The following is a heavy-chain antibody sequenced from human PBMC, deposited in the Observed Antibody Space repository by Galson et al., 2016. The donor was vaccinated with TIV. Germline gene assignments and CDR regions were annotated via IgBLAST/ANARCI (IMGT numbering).Heavy chain of an antibody. Sequence: SLRLSCAESRFTFSMYGMHWVRQAPGKGLEWVAVIWYDGSHTYYADSVKGRFTISRDNSKNSLYLQMNSLRAEDTAVYYCTRDSSSSSSRNLDYWGQGTLVTVSS. CDR3: TRDSSSSSSRNLDY. CDR1: RFTFSMYG. CDR2: IWYDGSHT. V-gene: IGHV3-33*01. J-gene: IGHJ4*02. D-gene: IGHD6-6*01.